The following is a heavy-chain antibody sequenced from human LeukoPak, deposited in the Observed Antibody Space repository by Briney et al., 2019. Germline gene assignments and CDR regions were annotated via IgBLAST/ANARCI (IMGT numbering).Heavy chain of an antibody. V-gene: IGHV1-2*02. J-gene: IGHJ6*02. Sequence: VASVKVSCKASGYTFTGYYMHWVRQAPGQGLEWMGWINPNSGGTNYAQKFQGRVTMTRDTSISTAYMELSRLRSDDTAVYYCAGSNVGTNRYGMDVWGQGTTVTVSS. CDR1: GYTFTGYY. CDR2: INPNSGGT. CDR3: AGSNVGTNRYGMDV. D-gene: IGHD1-1*01.